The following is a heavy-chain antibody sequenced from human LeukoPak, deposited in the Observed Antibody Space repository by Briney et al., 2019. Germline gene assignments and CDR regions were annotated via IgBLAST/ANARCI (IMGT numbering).Heavy chain of an antibody. Sequence: SETLSLTCTVSGGSISHYYWSWIRQPPGKGLEWIAYINYSANTDYNPSLKSRVTISVDTSKNHFSLKLNSVTAADTAVYYCARLNVLDSSVLHHFDHWGQGTLVTVSS. J-gene: IGHJ4*02. CDR3: ARLNVLDSSVLHHFDH. D-gene: IGHD6-13*01. CDR1: GGSISHYY. V-gene: IGHV4-59*08. CDR2: INYSANT.